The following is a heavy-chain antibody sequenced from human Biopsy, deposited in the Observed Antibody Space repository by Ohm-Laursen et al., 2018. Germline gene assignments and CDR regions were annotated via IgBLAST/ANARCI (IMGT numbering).Heavy chain of an antibody. J-gene: IGHJ4*01. Sequence: TLSLTCTVSGGSIGSFFWSWIPQPPGKGLEGIGYLYYSGSTNYNPSLRSRVTISVDSSKNQFFLELSSVTAADTAVYYCARVGAGAPSIDYFDYWGQGALVTVSS. CDR2: LYYSGST. D-gene: IGHD4/OR15-4a*01. CDR3: ARVGAGAPSIDYFDY. V-gene: IGHV4-59*01. CDR1: GGSIGSFF.